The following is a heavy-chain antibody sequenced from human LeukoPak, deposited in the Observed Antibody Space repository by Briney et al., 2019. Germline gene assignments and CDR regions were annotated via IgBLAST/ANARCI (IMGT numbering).Heavy chain of an antibody. CDR3: ARLGSGYLNYYYYYMDV. J-gene: IGHJ6*03. CDR1: GFTFSSYL. CDR2: INSDGSST. D-gene: IGHD3-22*01. V-gene: IGHV3-74*01. Sequence: GGSLRLSCAASGFTFSSYLMHWVRQAPGKGLVWVSRINSDGSSTSYADSVKGRFTISRDNAKNTLYLQMNSLRAEDTAVYYCARLGSGYLNYYYYYMDVWGKGTTVTVSS.